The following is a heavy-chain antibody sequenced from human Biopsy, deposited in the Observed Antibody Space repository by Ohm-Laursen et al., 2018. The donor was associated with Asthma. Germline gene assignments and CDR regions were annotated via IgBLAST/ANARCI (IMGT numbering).Heavy chain of an antibody. CDR1: GFSLSSSGAN. D-gene: IGHD1-14*01. Sequence: PTQTLTLTRSFSGFSLSSSGANVNWIRQPPGKALEWLARIDWEEDKFYSTSLRTRLTISKGSSEDQVVLTMTNMGPVDTATYYCTRHNDYCGPGILVTVSS. J-gene: IGHJ4*02. CDR2: IDWEEDK. CDR3: TRHNDY. V-gene: IGHV2-70*04.